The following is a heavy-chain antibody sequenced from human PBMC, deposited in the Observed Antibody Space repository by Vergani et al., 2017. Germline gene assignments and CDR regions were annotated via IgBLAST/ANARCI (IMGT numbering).Heavy chain of an antibody. CDR2: ISYDGSNK. V-gene: IGHV3-30*18. Sequence: QVQLVESGGGVVQPGRSLRLSCAASGFTFSSYGMHWVRQAPGKGLGWVAVISYDGSNKYYADSVKGRFTISRDNSKNTLYRQMNSLRAEDTAVYYCSKDLPSGSYGGDYWGQGTLVTVSS. J-gene: IGHJ4*02. D-gene: IGHD1-26*01. CDR1: GFTFSSYG. CDR3: SKDLPSGSYGGDY.